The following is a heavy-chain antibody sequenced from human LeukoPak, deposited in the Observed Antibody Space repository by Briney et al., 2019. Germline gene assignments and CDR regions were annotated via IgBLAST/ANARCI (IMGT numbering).Heavy chain of an antibody. Sequence: GGSLRLSCAASGFTFSSYAMHWVRQAPGKGLEYVSAISSNGGSTYYANSVKGRFTISRDNSKNTLYLQMGSLRAEDMAVYYCARGETPADYWGQGTLDTVSS. CDR1: GFTFSSYA. CDR3: ARGETPADY. V-gene: IGHV3-64*01. CDR2: ISSNGGST. J-gene: IGHJ4*02.